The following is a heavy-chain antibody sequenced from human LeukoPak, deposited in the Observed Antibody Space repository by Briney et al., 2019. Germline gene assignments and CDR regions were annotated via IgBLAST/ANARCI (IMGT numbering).Heavy chain of an antibody. CDR3: ARDLGYDTAEAH. J-gene: IGHJ4*02. CDR1: GGSISSSSYY. Sequence: SETLSLTCTVSGGSISSSSYYWGWIRQPPGKGLEWIGSIYYSGSTYYNPSLKSRVTISVDTSKNQFSLKLSSVTAADTAVYYCARDLGYDTAEAHWGQGTLVTVSS. D-gene: IGHD5-18*01. CDR2: IYYSGST. V-gene: IGHV4-39*07.